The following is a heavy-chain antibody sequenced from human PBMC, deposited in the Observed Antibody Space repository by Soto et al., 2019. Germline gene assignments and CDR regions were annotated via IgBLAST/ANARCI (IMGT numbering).Heavy chain of an antibody. Sequence: QVQLQEAGPGLVKPSQTLSLTCTVSGGSISRGGYYWSWIRQHPGKGLEWIGYIYYSGSTYYNPSLKSRVTISVDTSKNQFSLKLSSVTAADTAVYYCAITDYRLYFDYWGQGTLVTVSS. CDR2: IYYSGST. D-gene: IGHD4-4*01. V-gene: IGHV4-31*03. CDR1: GGSISRGGYY. CDR3: AITDYRLYFDY. J-gene: IGHJ4*02.